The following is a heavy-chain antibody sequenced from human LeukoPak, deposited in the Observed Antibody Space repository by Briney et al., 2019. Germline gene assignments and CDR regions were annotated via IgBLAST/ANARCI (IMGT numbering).Heavy chain of an antibody. D-gene: IGHD2-15*01. J-gene: IGHJ4*02. CDR2: ISYDGNNK. CDR3: ARDDCSGGTCLGGY. CDR1: GFTFSSYA. Sequence: GGSLRLSCAASGFTFSSYAMSWVRQAPGKGLEWVTLISYDGNNKYYTDSVKGRFTISRDNSKNTLYLQMNSLRVEDTAVYYCARDDCSGGTCLGGYWGQGTLVTVSS. V-gene: IGHV3-30-3*01.